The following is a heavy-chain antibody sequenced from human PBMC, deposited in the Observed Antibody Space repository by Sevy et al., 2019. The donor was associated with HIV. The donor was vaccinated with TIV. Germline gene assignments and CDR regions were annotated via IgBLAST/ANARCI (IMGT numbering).Heavy chain of an antibody. CDR1: GFTFSSYA. Sequence: GGSLRLSCAASGFTFSSYAMSWVRQAPGKGLEWVSAISGSGGSTYYADSVKGRFTISRDSSKDTLYLQRNSLRAEDTAVYYCPKDSCVGVCRPPSYFDYWGQGTLVTVSS. CDR3: PKDSCVGVCRPPSYFDY. CDR2: ISGSGGST. D-gene: IGHD2-8*01. V-gene: IGHV3-23*01. J-gene: IGHJ4*02.